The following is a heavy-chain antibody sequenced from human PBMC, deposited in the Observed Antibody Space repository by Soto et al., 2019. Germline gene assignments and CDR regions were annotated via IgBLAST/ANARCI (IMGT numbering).Heavy chain of an antibody. J-gene: IGHJ4*02. D-gene: IGHD5-18*01. V-gene: IGHV4-59*03. CDR2: IYYSGST. CDR1: GGSFISYY. CDR3: AALDTAMVKTAGY. Sequence: PSETHSHTSTVSGGSFISYYWSWIRQPPGKGLEWIGYIYYSGSTNYNPSLKGRFTISRDNAKNSLYLQMNSLRAEDTAVYYCAALDTAMVKTAGYWGQGTLVTV.